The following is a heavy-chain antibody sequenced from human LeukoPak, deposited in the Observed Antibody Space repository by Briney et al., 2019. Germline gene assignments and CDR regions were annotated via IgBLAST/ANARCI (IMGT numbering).Heavy chain of an antibody. V-gene: IGHV3-23*01. CDR2: IRGTGGTT. CDR3: AKNGDRGAYCSGGSCYPYYYYYMDV. CDR1: GFAFSNYL. D-gene: IGHD2-15*01. J-gene: IGHJ6*03. Sequence: GGSLRLSCAASGFAFSNYLMSWVRPAPGKGLDWVSAIRGTGGTTYYADSGEGRFTISRDNSKNTLYLQMNSLRAEDTAVYYCAKNGDRGAYCSGGSCYPYYYYYMDVWGKGTTVTISS.